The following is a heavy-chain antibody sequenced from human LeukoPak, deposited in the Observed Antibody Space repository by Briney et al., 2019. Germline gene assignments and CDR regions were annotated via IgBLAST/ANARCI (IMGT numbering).Heavy chain of an antibody. D-gene: IGHD2-15*01. CDR1: GGTFSSYA. J-gene: IGHJ4*02. V-gene: IGHV1-69*04. CDR2: IIPILGIA. CDR3: ARGEAYCSGGSCQGFFDY. Sequence: SVKVSCKASGGTFSSYAISWVRQAPGQGLEWMGRIIPILGIANYAQKFQGRVTITADKSTSTAYMELSSLRSEDTAVYYCARGEAYCSGGSCQGFFDYWGQGTLVTVSS.